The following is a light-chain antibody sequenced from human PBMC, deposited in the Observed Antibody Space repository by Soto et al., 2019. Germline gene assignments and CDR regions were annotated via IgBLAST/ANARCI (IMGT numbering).Light chain of an antibody. CDR2: WAS. CDR3: QQYYSSRRT. CDR1: QSVLYSSNNKNY. J-gene: IGKJ2*01. V-gene: IGKV4-1*01. Sequence: DIVMTQSPDSLAVSLGERATINCKSSQSVLYSSNNKNYLAWYQQKPGQPPKLLIYWASTRESGVPDRFSGSGSGTDFTLTISSLQAEDVAVYYCQQYYSSRRTFGQGTKVDSK.